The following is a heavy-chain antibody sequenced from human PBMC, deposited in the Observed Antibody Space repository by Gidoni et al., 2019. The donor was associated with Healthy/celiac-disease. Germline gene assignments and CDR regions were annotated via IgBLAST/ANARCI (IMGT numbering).Heavy chain of an antibody. CDR3: AREGGRDPLKTYYYYGMDV. Sequence: QVQLVQSGAKVEKPGATVKVSCKASGSTFTSYGISWVRKPPGHGLERMGWISAYNGNTNYAQKLQGRVTMTTDTSTSTAYMELRSLRSDDTAVYYCAREGGRDPLKTYYYYGMDVWGQGTTVTVSS. J-gene: IGHJ6*02. V-gene: IGHV1-18*01. D-gene: IGHD3-10*01. CDR2: ISAYNGNT. CDR1: GSTFTSYG.